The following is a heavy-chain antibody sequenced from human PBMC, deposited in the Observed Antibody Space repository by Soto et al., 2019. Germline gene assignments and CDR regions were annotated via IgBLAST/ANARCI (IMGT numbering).Heavy chain of an antibody. V-gene: IGHV1-69*06. CDR3: ARDVSVVAAGDYYFYYGLDV. Sequence: ASVKVSCKASGVTSTSHAISWVRQAPGQGLEWVGGIIPIFGATNFAQKFQGRGTITADKSTGSAYMELYSLTSEDTAVYYCARDVSVVAAGDYYFYYGLDVWGQGTTVTVSS. CDR2: IIPIFGAT. J-gene: IGHJ6*02. D-gene: IGHD2-2*01. CDR1: GVTSTSHA.